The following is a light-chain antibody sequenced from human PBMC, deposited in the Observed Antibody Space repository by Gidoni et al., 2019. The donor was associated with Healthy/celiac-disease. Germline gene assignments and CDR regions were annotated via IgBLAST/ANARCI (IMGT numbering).Light chain of an antibody. CDR3: QAWDSSTEV. J-gene: IGLJ2*01. CDR2: QAS. V-gene: IGLV3-1*01. Sequence: SYELTQPPSVSVSPGQTASITCSGDKLGDKYACWYQQTPGQSPVLVIYQASKRPSGIPERFSGSNSGNTATLTISGTQAMDEADYYCQAWDSSTEVFGGGTKLTVL. CDR1: KLGDKY.